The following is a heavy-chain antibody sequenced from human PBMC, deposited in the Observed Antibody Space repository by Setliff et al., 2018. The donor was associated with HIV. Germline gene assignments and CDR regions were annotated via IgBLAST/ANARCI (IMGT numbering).Heavy chain of an antibody. V-gene: IGHV4-34*01. D-gene: IGHD1-26*01. J-gene: IGHJ3*02. CDR2: INHSGST. Sequence: SETLSLTCAVYGGSFSGYYWSWIRQPPGKGLEWIGEINHSGSTNYNPSLKSRVTISVDTSKNQFSLKLSSVTAADTAVYYCARDSCQSFPTAFDIWGQGTMVTVSS. CDR3: ARDSCQSFPTAFDI. CDR1: GGSFSGYY.